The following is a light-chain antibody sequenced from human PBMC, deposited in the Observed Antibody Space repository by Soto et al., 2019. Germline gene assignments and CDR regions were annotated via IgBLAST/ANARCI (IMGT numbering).Light chain of an antibody. CDR3: QQRYNWPNT. CDR1: QSVSSY. CDR2: DAS. V-gene: IGKV3-11*01. Sequence: EIVLTQSPATLSLSPGERATLSCRASQSVSSYLGWYQQKPGQAPRLLIYDASNRAPGIPARFSGSGSGTHFPLTIGSLEPEDFAVYYCQQRYNWPNTFGQGTRLEIK. J-gene: IGKJ5*01.